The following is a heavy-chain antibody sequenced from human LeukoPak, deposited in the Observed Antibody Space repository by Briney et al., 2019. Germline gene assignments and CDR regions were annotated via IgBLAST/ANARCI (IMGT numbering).Heavy chain of an antibody. Sequence: VASVKVSCKASGGTFSSYAICWVRLAPGQGLEWMGGIIPIFGIANYAQKFHGRVTMTTDETTSTAYMELSSLRSEDTAVYYCARGSAFYDSSGYLSYYFDYWGQGTLVTVSS. J-gene: IGHJ4*02. CDR3: ARGSAFYDSSGYLSYYFDY. D-gene: IGHD3-22*01. CDR1: GGTFSSYA. CDR2: IIPIFGIA. V-gene: IGHV1-69*05.